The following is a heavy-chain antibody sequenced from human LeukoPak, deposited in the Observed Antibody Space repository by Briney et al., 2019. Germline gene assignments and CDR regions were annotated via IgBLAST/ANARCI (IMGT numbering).Heavy chain of an antibody. Sequence: SETLSLTCALSGGSISSGGYPWSWIRQPPGKGLEWIGYIYHSGSTYYHPSLKSRVTISVDRSKNQFSLKLSSVNGADTAVYYCARDLYYGSGGYYYYYGMDVWGKGTTVTVSS. CDR1: GGSISSGGYP. CDR3: ARDLYYGSGGYYYYYGMDV. V-gene: IGHV4-30-2*01. CDR2: IYHSGST. J-gene: IGHJ6*04. D-gene: IGHD3-10*01.